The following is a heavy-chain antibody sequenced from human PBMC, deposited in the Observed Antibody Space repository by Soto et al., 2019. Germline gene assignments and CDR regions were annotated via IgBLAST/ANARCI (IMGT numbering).Heavy chain of an antibody. CDR1: GVPFSTYT. Sequence: QVQLVQSGAEVKKPGSSVKVSCKASGVPFSTYTMSWVRQAPGQGLEWMGGIIPIFGTANYAQKFQARVTISADESTRTVYMELSGLTSEDTAMYYCARGSNSSGITVAGYYYWGQGTLVTVSS. J-gene: IGHJ4*02. D-gene: IGHD6-19*01. CDR3: ARGSNSSGITVAGYYY. V-gene: IGHV1-69*01. CDR2: IIPIFGTA.